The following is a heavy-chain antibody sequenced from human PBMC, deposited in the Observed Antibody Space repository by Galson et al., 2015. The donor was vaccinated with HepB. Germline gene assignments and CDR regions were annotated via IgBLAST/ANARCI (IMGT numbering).Heavy chain of an antibody. CDR3: LGGYSYGDY. CDR2: ISYDGSNK. CDR1: GFSFSNYG. V-gene: IGHV3-33*08. Sequence: LRLSCAASGFSFSNYGMHWVRQAPGKGLEWVSVISYDGSNKQYADTVKGRFTISRDNSKNTLYLQMNSLRAEDTAVYYCLGGYSYGDYWGQGTLVTVSS. J-gene: IGHJ4*02. D-gene: IGHD5-18*01.